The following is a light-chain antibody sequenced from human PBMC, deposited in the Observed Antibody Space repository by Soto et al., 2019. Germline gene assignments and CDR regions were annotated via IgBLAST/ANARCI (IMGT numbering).Light chain of an antibody. CDR1: SSDAGNYNF. V-gene: IGLV2-23*01. J-gene: IGLJ3*02. CDR3: CSYAGSSTSWV. CDR2: EDS. Sequence: QSALTQPASVSGSPGQSITISCNETSSDAGNYNFVSWYQQHPGKAPKVIIYEDSTRPSGVSNRISGSKSGNTASLTISRLQAEDEADYYCCSYAGSSTSWVFGGGTKVTVL.